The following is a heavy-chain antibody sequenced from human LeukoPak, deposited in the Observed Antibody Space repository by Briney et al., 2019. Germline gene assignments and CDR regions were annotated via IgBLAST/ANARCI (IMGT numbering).Heavy chain of an antibody. V-gene: IGHV3-23*01. Sequence: GGSLRLSCAASGFTFSSYWMSWVRQAPGKRLEWVSANSGSGGSTYYADSVKGRFTISRDNSKNTLYLQMNSLRAEDTAVYYCAKVDGSADYWGQGTLVTVSS. J-gene: IGHJ4*02. D-gene: IGHD3-10*01. CDR2: NSGSGGST. CDR1: GFTFSSYW. CDR3: AKVDGSADY.